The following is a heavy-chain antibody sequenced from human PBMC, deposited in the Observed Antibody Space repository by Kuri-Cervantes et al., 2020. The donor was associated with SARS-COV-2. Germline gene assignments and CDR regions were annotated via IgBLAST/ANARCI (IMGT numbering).Heavy chain of an antibody. Sequence: GSLRLSCTVSGYSISSGYYWGWIRQPPGKGLEWIGSIYHSGSTYYNPSLKSRVTISVDTSKNQFSLKLSSVTAADTAVYYCAREKWAAAAGIWYYYYMDVWGKGTTVTVSS. CDR2: IYHSGST. CDR1: GYSISSGYY. V-gene: IGHV4-38-2*02. D-gene: IGHD6-13*01. CDR3: AREKWAAAAGIWYYYYMDV. J-gene: IGHJ6*03.